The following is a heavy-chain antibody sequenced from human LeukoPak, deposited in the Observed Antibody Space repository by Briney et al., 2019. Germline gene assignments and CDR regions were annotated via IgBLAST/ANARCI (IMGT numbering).Heavy chain of an antibody. CDR1: GFTFSSYW. CDR3: AESIYGDYFDY. Sequence: GGSLRLSCAASGFTFSSYWMSWVRQAPGEGLEWVANIKQDGSEKYYVDSVKGRFTISRDNAKNSLYLQMNSLRAEDTAVYYCAESIYGDYFDYWGQGTLVTVCS. V-gene: IGHV3-7*03. CDR2: IKQDGSEK. J-gene: IGHJ4*02. D-gene: IGHD4-17*01.